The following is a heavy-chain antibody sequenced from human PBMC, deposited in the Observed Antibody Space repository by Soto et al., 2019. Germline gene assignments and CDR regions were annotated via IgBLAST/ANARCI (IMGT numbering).Heavy chain of an antibody. J-gene: IGHJ4*02. D-gene: IGHD1-7*01. CDR1: GFTISTHG. Sequence: QAQLVESGGGVVQPGTSLRLSCAASGFTISTHGMHWVRQAPGKGLEWLANIWYDGSNKFYAESVTGRFSISKDNPKNTLYLQMSSLRAEDTAVYYCAAATTWNFHFPYWGQGTQVTVSS. V-gene: IGHV3-33*03. CDR2: IWYDGSNK. CDR3: AAATTWNFHFPY.